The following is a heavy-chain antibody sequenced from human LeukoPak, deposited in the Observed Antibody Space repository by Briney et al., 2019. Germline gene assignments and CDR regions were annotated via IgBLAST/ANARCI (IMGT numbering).Heavy chain of an antibody. CDR1: RGTFSTYA. V-gene: IGHV1-69*01. CDR3: ASGDYYYGMDV. CDR2: IIPIFGTA. Sequence: SVKVSCKASRGTFSTYAISWVRQAPGQGLEWMGGIIPIFGTANYAQKFQGRVTITADESTSTAYMELSSLRSEDTAVYYCASGDYYYGMDVWGQGTTVTVSS. J-gene: IGHJ6*02.